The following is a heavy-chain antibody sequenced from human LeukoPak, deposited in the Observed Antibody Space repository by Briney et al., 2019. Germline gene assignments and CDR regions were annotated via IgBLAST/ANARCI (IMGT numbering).Heavy chain of an antibody. CDR3: ASTIGSAGTQY. J-gene: IGHJ4*02. CDR1: GFTFNGHW. V-gene: IGHV3-74*01. Sequence: PGGSLRLSCEASGFTFNGHWMHWVRQAPGKGLVWVSLINGDGSTIIYADSVKGRFTISRDNAKNRLYLQMNSLGAEDTAVYYCASTIGSAGTQYWGQGSLVTVSS. CDR2: INGDGSTI. D-gene: IGHD6-13*01.